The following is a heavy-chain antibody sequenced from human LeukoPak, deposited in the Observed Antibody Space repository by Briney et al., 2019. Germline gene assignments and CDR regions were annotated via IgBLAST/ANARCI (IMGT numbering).Heavy chain of an antibody. D-gene: IGHD3-10*02. Sequence: SVKVSCKASGGTFSSYAISWVRQAPGQGLEWMGGIIPIFGTANYAQKFQGRVTITTDESTSTAYMELSSLRSEDTAVYYCARNPSYYVRGWFDPWGQGTLVTVSS. CDR3: ARNPSYYVRGWFDP. J-gene: IGHJ5*02. CDR1: GGTFSSYA. CDR2: IIPIFGTA. V-gene: IGHV1-69*05.